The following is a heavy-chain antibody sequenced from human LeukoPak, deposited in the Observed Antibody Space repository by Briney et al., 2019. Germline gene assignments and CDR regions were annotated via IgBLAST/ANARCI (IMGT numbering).Heavy chain of an antibody. CDR1: GGSFSGYY. V-gene: IGHV4-34*01. CDR3: ARLRKNYYDSSGVQRDY. J-gene: IGHJ4*02. D-gene: IGHD3-22*01. Sequence: PSETLSLTCAVYGGSFSGYYWSWIRQPPGKGLEWIGEINHSGSTNYNPSLKSRVTISVDTSKNQFSLKLSSVTAADTAVYYCARLRKNYYDSSGVQRDYWGQGTLVTVSS. CDR2: INHSGST.